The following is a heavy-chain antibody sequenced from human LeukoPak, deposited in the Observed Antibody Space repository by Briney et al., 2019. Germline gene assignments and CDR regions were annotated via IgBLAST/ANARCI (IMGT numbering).Heavy chain of an antibody. CDR3: ARDYYDFWSGYYTPNQIYYMDV. CDR2: ISAYNGNT. D-gene: IGHD3-3*01. Sequence: VASVKVSCKASGYTFSSYGISWVRQAPGQGLEWMGWISAYNGNTNYAQQLQGRVTMTTDTSTSTAYMELRSLRSDDTAVYYCARDYYDFWSGYYTPNQIYYMDVWGKGTTVTVSS. J-gene: IGHJ6*03. CDR1: GYTFSSYG. V-gene: IGHV1-18*01.